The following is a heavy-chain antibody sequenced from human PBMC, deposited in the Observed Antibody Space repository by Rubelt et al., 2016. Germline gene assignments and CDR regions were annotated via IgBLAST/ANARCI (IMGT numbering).Heavy chain of an antibody. V-gene: IGHV4-34*01. CDR3: ARGNVHLGGMDV. CDR1: GGSFSGYY. D-gene: IGHD1-1*01. CDR2: INHSGRT. J-gene: IGHJ6*02. Sequence: QVQLQQWGAGLLKPSETLSLTCAVYGGSFSGYYWSWIRQPQGKGLEWIGEINHSGRTNYNPSLKSRVTISVDTSKNQFSLKLSSVTAADTAVYYCARGNVHLGGMDVWGQGTTVTVSS.